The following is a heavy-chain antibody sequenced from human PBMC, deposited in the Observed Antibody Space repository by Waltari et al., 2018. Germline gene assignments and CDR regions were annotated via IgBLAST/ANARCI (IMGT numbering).Heavy chain of an antibody. V-gene: IGHV3-48*01. CDR3: ATEPAPGAGINY. CDR2: ISASRATI. J-gene: IGHJ4*02. CDR1: GFTFGVFS. D-gene: IGHD6-19*01. Sequence: EVQLVESGGGFVQPGGSLRLSCLGLGFTFGVFSLHWIRQAPGKGLEWVAYISASRATIYYAESVKGRFTIARDNAKNSLFLQMTNLGVEDTAVYYCATEPAPGAGINYWGQGILVTVSS.